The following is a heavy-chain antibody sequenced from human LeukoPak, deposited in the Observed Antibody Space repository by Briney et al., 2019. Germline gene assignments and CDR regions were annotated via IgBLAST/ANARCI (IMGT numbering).Heavy chain of an antibody. D-gene: IGHD2-21*02. CDR2: INAGNGNT. J-gene: IGHJ4*02. V-gene: IGHV1-3*01. CDR1: GYTFTSYA. CDR3: ARDLYCGGDCYSDY. Sequence: ASVKVSCKASGYTFTSYAMHWVRQAPGQRLEWVGWINAGNGNTKYSQKFQGRVTITRDTSASTAYMELSSLRSEDTAVYYCARDLYCGGDCYSDYWGQGTLVTVSS.